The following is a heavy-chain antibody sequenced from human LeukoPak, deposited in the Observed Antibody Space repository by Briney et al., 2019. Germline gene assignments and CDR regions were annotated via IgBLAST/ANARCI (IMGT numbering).Heavy chain of an antibody. CDR2: INPNSGNT. CDR3: SSGHLVRLPTSFDH. V-gene: IGHV1-8*01. Sequence: ASVKVSCKASGYTFTSYDINWVRHAPGQGLEWMGWINPNSGNTDSAQSFQGRVTMTRDTSESTPYMELSSLRSEDTAVYYCSSGHLVRLPTSFDHWGQGTLVTVSS. D-gene: IGHD3-16*02. J-gene: IGHJ5*02. CDR1: GYTFTSYD.